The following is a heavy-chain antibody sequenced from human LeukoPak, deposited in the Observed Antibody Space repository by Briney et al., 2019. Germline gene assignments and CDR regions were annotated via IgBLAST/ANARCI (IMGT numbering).Heavy chain of an antibody. J-gene: IGHJ5*02. CDR1: GYSFTSYW. D-gene: IGHD3/OR15-3a*01. CDR3: ARRLPGLAAGGNWFDP. Sequence: GESLKISCKGSGYSFTSYWIGWVRQMPGKGLEWMWIIYPGDSDTRYSPSFQGQVTISADKSISTAYLQWSSLKASDTAMYYCARRLPGLAAGGNWFDPWGQGTLVTVSS. V-gene: IGHV5-51*01. CDR2: IYPGDSDT.